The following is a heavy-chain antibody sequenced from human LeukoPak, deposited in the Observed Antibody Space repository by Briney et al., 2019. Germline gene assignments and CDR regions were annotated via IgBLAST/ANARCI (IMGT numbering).Heavy chain of an antibody. D-gene: IGHD4-11*01. J-gene: IGHJ4*02. V-gene: IGHV4-59*08. CDR3: ARSDYLAVDY. Sequence: SVTLSLTCTVSGGSISSYYWSWIRQPPGKGLEWIGYIYYSGSTNYNPSLKSRVTISVDTSKNQFSLKLSSVTAADTAVYYCARSDYLAVDYWGQGTLVTVSS. CDR2: IYYSGST. CDR1: GGSISSYY.